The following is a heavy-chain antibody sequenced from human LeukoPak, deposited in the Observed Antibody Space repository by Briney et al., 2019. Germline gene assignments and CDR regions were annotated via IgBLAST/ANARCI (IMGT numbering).Heavy chain of an antibody. CDR2: INSAGSTT. CDR1: GFTFSNYW. J-gene: IGHJ4*02. CDR3: ARARGGITIFGVVILYYFDY. D-gene: IGHD3-3*01. V-gene: IGHV3-74*01. Sequence: GGSLRLSCAASGFTFSNYWMHWVRQPPGEGLVWASRINSAGSTTNYADSVKGRFTISRDNAKNSLYLQMNSLRAEDMAVYYCARARGGITIFGVVILYYFDYWGQGTLVTVSS.